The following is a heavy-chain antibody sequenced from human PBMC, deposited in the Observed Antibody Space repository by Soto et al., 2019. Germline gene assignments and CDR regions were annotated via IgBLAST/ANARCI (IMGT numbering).Heavy chain of an antibody. V-gene: IGHV5-51*03. CDR3: ARSGGGQKKQPPKYYYAMDV. CDR2: IYPGDSDT. D-gene: IGHD3-10*01. Sequence: QLVQSGAEVKKPGESLKISCKGSGYSFTSYWIGWVRQMPGKGLELMGIIYPGDSDTRYSPSFQGEDTTSADKSISTAYLQGRSLKASDPAMYYCARSGGGQKKQPPKYYYAMDVWGQATTVTVSS. CDR1: GYSFTSYW. J-gene: IGHJ6*02.